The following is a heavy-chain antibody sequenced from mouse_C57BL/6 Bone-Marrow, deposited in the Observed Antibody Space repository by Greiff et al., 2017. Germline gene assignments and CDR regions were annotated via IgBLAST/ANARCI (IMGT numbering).Heavy chain of an antibody. CDR3: GRLEFDGSSGDWYFDV. CDR1: GYTFTSYD. D-gene: IGHD1-1*01. Sequence: QVQLQQSGPELVKPGASVKLFCKASGYTFTSYDINRVKQRPGQGLEWIGWIYPRDGSTKYNEKFKGKATLTVDTSSSTAYMEPHSLTSGDSAGYFCGRLEFDGSSGDWYFDVWGTGTTGTVSS. V-gene: IGHV1-85*01. CDR2: IYPRDGST. J-gene: IGHJ1*03.